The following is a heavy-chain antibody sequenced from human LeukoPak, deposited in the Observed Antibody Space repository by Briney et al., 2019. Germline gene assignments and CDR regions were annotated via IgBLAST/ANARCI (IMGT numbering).Heavy chain of an antibody. D-gene: IGHD6-19*01. J-gene: IGHJ6*02. Sequence: GASVKVSCKASGYTFTSYGISWVRQAPGQGLEWMGWISAYSGNTNYAQKLQGRVTMTTDTSTSTAYMELSSLRSEDTAVYYCARDQGSGPTHYYYYGMDVWGQGTTVTVSS. CDR1: GYTFTSYG. V-gene: IGHV1-18*01. CDR3: ARDQGSGPTHYYYYGMDV. CDR2: ISAYSGNT.